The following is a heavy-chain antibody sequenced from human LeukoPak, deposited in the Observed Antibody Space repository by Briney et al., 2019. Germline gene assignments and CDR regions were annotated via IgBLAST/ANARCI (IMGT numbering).Heavy chain of an antibody. V-gene: IGHV1-46*01. J-gene: IGHJ5*02. CDR3: ARGHVSRRYYDSSAYLDWFDP. CDR1: GYTFTGYY. D-gene: IGHD3-22*01. CDR2: INPSGGST. Sequence: ASVKVSCKASGYTFTGYYMHWVRQAPGQGLEWMGIINPSGGSTNYAQKFQGRVTMTRDTSTSTVYMELSSLRSEDTAVYYCARGHVSRRYYDSSAYLDWFDPWGQGTLVTVSS.